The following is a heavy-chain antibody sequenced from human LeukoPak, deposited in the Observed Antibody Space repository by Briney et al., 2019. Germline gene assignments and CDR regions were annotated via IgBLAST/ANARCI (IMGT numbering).Heavy chain of an antibody. Sequence: GSLRLSCAASGFTFSSYWMSWVRQAPGKGLEWVANIKQDGSEKYYVDSVKGRFTISRDNAKNSLYLQMNSLRAEDTAVYYCAKDRARAALYYYYYMDVWGKGTTVTV. D-gene: IGHD3-10*01. V-gene: IGHV3-7*01. CDR2: IKQDGSEK. J-gene: IGHJ6*03. CDR1: GFTFSSYW. CDR3: AKDRARAALYYYYYMDV.